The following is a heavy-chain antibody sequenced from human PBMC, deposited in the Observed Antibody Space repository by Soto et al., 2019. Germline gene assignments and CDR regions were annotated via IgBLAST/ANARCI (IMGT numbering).Heavy chain of an antibody. D-gene: IGHD3-16*02. CDR1: GVTFNDYG. V-gene: IGHV3-20*04. CDR3: ARSRNSRLYFFDY. J-gene: IGHJ4*02. CDR2: VNWNGDTT. Sequence: PGGSLKLSCGASGVTFNDYGMSWVRQAPGKGLEWVSGVNWNGDTTGYAESVKGRFTISRDDAQNSLYLQMNSLRVEDTALYYCARSRNSRLYFFDYWGRGTLVTVSS.